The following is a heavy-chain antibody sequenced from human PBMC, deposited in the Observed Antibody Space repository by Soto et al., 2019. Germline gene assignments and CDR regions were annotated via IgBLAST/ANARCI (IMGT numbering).Heavy chain of an antibody. Sequence: QVQLVESGGGVVQPGRSLRLSCAASGFTFSSYAMHWVRQAPGKGLEWVAVISYDGSNKYYADSVKGRFTISRDNSKNTLYLQMNSLRAEDTAVYYCARDISSGWASWGQGTLVTVSS. J-gene: IGHJ4*02. CDR2: ISYDGSNK. V-gene: IGHV3-30-3*01. D-gene: IGHD6-19*01. CDR3: ARDISSGWAS. CDR1: GFTFSSYA.